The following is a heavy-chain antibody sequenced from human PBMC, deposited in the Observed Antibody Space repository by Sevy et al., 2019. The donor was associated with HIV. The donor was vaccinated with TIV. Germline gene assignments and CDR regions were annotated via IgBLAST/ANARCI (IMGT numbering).Heavy chain of an antibody. D-gene: IGHD6-19*01. CDR3: AKDEISGRAVVGTYFDQ. CDR2: IWFDGSRT. CDR1: GFSFSHFG. V-gene: IGHV3-33*03. Sequence: GGSLRLSCAASGFSFSHFGMHWLRQAPGKGPEWVAAIWFDGSRTFTADSVKGRFTISRDNSKNTVNLQMTSLRVEDTAVYYCAKDEISGRAVVGTYFDQWGQGTLVTVSS. J-gene: IGHJ4*02.